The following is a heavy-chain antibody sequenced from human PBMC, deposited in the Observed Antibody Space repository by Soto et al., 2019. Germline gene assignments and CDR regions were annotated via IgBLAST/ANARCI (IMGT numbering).Heavy chain of an antibody. CDR3: ARGPGSPMVRGVIMELDY. Sequence: KTSETLSLTCTVSGGSISSGDYYWSWIRQPPGKGLEWIAYIYYSGSTYYNPSLKSRVTISVDTSKNQFSLKLSSVTAADTAVYYCARGPGSPMVRGVIMELDYWGQGTLVTVSS. D-gene: IGHD3-10*01. CDR1: GGSISSGDYY. CDR2: IYYSGST. J-gene: IGHJ4*02. V-gene: IGHV4-30-4*01.